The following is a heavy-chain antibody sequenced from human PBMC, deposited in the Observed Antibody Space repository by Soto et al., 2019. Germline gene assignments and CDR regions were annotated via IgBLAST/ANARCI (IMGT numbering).Heavy chain of an antibody. CDR3: ARARGRVLGKGDAFDI. CDR1: GYTFTSYG. CDR2: ISAYNGNT. V-gene: IGHV1-18*01. D-gene: IGHD3-16*01. Sequence: ASVKVSCKASGYTFTSYGISWVRQAPGQGLEWMGWISAYNGNTNYAQKLQGRVTMTTDTSTSTAYMELRSLRSDDTAVYYCARARGRVLGKGDAFDIWGQGTMVTVSS. J-gene: IGHJ3*02.